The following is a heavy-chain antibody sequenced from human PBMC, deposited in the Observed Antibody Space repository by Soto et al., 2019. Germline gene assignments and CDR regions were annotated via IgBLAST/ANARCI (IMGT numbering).Heavy chain of an antibody. CDR1: GFTFGSFS. J-gene: IGHJ6*02. CDR3: AKASATGKSDGMDV. Sequence: GGSLRLSCAASGFTFGSFSMNWVRQAPGKGLEWVSYISSTSSIIYYADSVKGRFTISRDNAKNSLYLQMNSLRDEDTAVYYCAKASATGKSDGMDVWGQGITVTVSS. CDR2: ISSTSSII. D-gene: IGHD7-27*01. V-gene: IGHV3-48*02.